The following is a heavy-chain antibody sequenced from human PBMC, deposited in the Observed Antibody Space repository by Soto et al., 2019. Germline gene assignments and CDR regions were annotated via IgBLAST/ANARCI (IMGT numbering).Heavy chain of an antibody. D-gene: IGHD6-19*01. CDR1: GYTLTELS. CDR3: ATDQGGSGSEFDY. V-gene: IGHV1-24*01. Sequence: ASVKVSCKVSGYTLTELSMHWVRQAPGKGLEWMGGFDPEDGETIYAQKFQGRVTMTEDTSTDTAYMELSSLRSEDTAVYYGATDQGGSGSEFDYWGQGTLVTVSS. CDR2: FDPEDGET. J-gene: IGHJ4*02.